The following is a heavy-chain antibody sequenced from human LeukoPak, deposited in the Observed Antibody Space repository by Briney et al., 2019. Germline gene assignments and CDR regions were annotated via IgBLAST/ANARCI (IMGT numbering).Heavy chain of an antibody. V-gene: IGHV3-64D*09. CDR3: VKGHLVWELGDYFDY. D-gene: IGHD1-26*01. Sequence: PSETLSLTCAVSGGSISSNNWWSWVRQAPGKGLEYVSAISSNGGSTYYADSVKGRFTISRDNSKNTLYLQMSSLRAEDTAVYYCVKGHLVWELGDYFDYWGQGTLVTVSS. CDR1: GGSISSNN. CDR2: ISSNGGST. J-gene: IGHJ4*02.